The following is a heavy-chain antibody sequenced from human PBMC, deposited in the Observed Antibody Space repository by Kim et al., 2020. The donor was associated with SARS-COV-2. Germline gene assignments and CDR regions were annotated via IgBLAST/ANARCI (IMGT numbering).Heavy chain of an antibody. Sequence: GGSLRLSCAASGFSIHTYAIHWVRQAPGKGLEWVAGITYDGTNKYYADSVKGRFTISRDNSKNTLYLRMNNLRAEDTAVYYCVRENSAFDIWGQGAMITVSS. CDR2: ITYDGTNK. J-gene: IGHJ3*02. CDR1: GFSIHTYA. CDR3: VRENSAFDI. V-gene: IGHV3-30*04.